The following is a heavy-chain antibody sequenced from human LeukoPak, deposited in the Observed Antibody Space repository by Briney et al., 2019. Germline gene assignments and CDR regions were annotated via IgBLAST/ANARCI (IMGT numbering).Heavy chain of an antibody. CDR3: ARLEQWLTPY. J-gene: IGHJ4*02. CDR2: IKQDGSEK. CDR1: GCTFRNYC. Sequence: GGSLRLSCAVSGCTFRNYCMSWVRQAPGKGLEWVANIKQDGSEKNYVDSVKGRFTISRDNAKNSLYLQMNSLRVEDTAVYYCARLEQWLTPYWGQGTLVTVSS. V-gene: IGHV3-7*01. D-gene: IGHD6-19*01.